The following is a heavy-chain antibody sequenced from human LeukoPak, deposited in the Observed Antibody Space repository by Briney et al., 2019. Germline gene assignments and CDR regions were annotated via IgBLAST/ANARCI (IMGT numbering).Heavy chain of an antibody. CDR1: GGTFGSYA. Sequence: GASVKVSCKASGGTFGSYAISWVRQAPGQGLEWMGGIIPIFGTANYAQKLQGRVTITADKSTSTAYMELSSLRSEDTAVYYCARDVEYSSSDGSSWGQGTLVTVSS. D-gene: IGHD6-6*01. CDR2: IIPIFGTA. V-gene: IGHV1-69*06. CDR3: ARDVEYSSSDGSS. J-gene: IGHJ5*02.